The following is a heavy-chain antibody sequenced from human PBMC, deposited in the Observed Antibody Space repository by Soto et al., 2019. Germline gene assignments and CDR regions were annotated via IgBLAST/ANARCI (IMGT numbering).Heavy chain of an antibody. Sequence: QVQLVQSGAEVKKPGSSVKVSCKAPGGTFSTYAISWVRQAPGQGLEWMGGVIPIFGTPKYAQKFQGRVTITADESTSTGYMELRSLRSEDTAVYYCARSQGGSSSLDIYYYYYYGMDVWGHGTTLTVSS. CDR3: ARSQGGSSSLDIYYYYYYGMDV. V-gene: IGHV1-69*01. J-gene: IGHJ6*02. CDR1: GGTFSTYA. CDR2: VIPIFGTP. D-gene: IGHD2-15*01.